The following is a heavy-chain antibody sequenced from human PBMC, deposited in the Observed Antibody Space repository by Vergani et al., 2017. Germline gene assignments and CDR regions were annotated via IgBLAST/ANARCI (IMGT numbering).Heavy chain of an antibody. Sequence: QVQLQESGPGLVKPSETLSLTCSVSGASISDVYWTWIRQSPGERLEWIGYIYSTGSTNYKPSLQSRLSMSIDTSKSQFSLKLASVTAADTAVYYCARVKHRDESSTGYRLEGMDVWGQGITVTVAS. CDR2: IYSTGST. J-gene: IGHJ6*02. CDR1: GASISDVY. CDR3: ARVKHRDESSTGYRLEGMDV. V-gene: IGHV4-59*01. D-gene: IGHD3-9*01.